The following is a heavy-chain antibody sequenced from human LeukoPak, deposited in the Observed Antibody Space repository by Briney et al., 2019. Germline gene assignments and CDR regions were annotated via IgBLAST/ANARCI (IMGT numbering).Heavy chain of an antibody. CDR1: GFTFSSYA. D-gene: IGHD3-10*01. CDR3: AKPLWFGELYDAFDI. V-gene: IGHV3-23*01. Sequence: PGGSLRLSCAVSGFTFSSYAMSLVRQAPGKGLEWVSVISGSGGSTYYADSVKGRFTISRDNSKNTLYLQMNSLRAEDTAVYYCAKPLWFGELYDAFDIWGQGTMVTVSS. J-gene: IGHJ3*02. CDR2: ISGSGGST.